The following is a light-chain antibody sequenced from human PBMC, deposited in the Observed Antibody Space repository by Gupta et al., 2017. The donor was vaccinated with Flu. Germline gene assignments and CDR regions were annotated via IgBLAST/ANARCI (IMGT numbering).Light chain of an antibody. Sequence: QSVFTQPPSVSGAPGPTVPLPCTWSPSTFGAHSNVHWYQQLPGAAPKLLIYAYNNRASGVPDRFSGSKSATSASLTITGLQAEDEAYYYCQSYDTGLTGSRVFGGGTRLTVL. CDR3: QSYDTGLTGSRV. V-gene: IGLV1-40*02. J-gene: IGLJ3*02. CDR2: AYN. CDR1: PSTFGAHSN.